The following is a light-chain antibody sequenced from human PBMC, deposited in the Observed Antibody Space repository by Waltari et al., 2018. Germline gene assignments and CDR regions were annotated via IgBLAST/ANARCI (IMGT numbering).Light chain of an antibody. CDR2: DVN. CDR1: SSDSGRYNY. Sequence: HSALTQPASVSGSPGQTVTISCTGTSSDSGRYNYVAWYQNHPDKVPKLIIYDVNNRPSGISCRFSASKSGDTASRTISGLRAEDEADYYCSSFVGANNLAWVFGGGTKVTV. CDR3: SSFVGANNLAWV. V-gene: IGLV2-14*03. J-gene: IGLJ3*02.